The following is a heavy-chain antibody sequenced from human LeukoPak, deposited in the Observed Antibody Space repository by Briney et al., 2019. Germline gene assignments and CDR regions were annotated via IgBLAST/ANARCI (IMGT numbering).Heavy chain of an antibody. CDR1: GGSFSGYY. V-gene: IGHV4-34*01. Sequence: SETLSLTCAVYGGSFSGYYWSWIRQPPGKGLEWIGEINHSGSTNYNPSLKSRATISVDTSRNQFSLKLSSVTAADTAVYYCARGRGYSLIYYFDYWGQGTLVTVSS. D-gene: IGHD5-18*01. CDR3: ARGRGYSLIYYFDY. J-gene: IGHJ4*02. CDR2: INHSGST.